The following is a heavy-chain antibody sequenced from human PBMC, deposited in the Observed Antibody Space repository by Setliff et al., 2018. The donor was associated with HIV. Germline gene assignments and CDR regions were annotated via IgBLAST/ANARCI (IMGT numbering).Heavy chain of an antibody. CDR3: ASPLFSYGPLAY. CDR1: GGSISSDPYY. J-gene: IGHJ4*02. D-gene: IGHD3-16*01. CDR2: MSTSGSS. Sequence: PSETLSLTCTVSGGSISSDPYYWGWIRQPPGKGLEWIGSMSTSGSSFYDPSLKSRVTISVEPSKNQFSLQLSSVTAAHTAVYYCASPLFSYGPLAYWGQGTLVTSPQ. V-gene: IGHV4-39*07.